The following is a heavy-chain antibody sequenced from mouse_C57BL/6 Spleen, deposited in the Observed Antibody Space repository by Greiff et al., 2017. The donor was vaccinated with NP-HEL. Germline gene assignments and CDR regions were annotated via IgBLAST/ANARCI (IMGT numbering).Heavy chain of an antibody. V-gene: IGHV5-6*01. CDR1: GFTFSSYG. Sequence: EVQLVESGGDLVKPGGSLKLSCAASGFTFSSYGMSWVRQTPDKRLEWVATISSGGSYTYYPDSVKGRFTISRDNAKNTLYLQMSSLKSQGTATYYCARGGYYYGSSYGYFEVWGTGTTGTVSP. J-gene: IGHJ1*03. D-gene: IGHD1-1*01. CDR2: ISSGGSYT. CDR3: ARGGYYYGSSYGYFEV.